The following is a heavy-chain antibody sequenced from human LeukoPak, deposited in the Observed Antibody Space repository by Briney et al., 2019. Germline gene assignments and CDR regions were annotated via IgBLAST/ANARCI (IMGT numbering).Heavy chain of an antibody. J-gene: IGHJ3*02. CDR2: IIPILGIA. CDR1: GGTFSSYA. D-gene: IGHD3-3*01. Sequence: GASVKVSCKASGGTFSSYAISWVRQAPGQGLEWMGRIIPILGIANYAQKFQGRVTITADKSTSTAYMELSSLRSEDTAVYYCAREPSRRITIFGVVTADEPHDAFDIWGQGTMVTVSS. V-gene: IGHV1-69*04. CDR3: AREPSRRITIFGVVTADEPHDAFDI.